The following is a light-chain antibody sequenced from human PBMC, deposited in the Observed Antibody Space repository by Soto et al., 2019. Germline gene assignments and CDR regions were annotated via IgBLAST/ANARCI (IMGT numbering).Light chain of an antibody. CDR3: QQFNSYPLT. V-gene: IGKV1-13*02. Sequence: IQLAQSPSSLSASVGDKETISFRASQAINSALAWCQQRPGKAPMVLIYDASILESGVPSRFSGSGSGADFPLTISSLQPEDFATYYCQQFNSYPLTFGGGTKVEIE. CDR1: QAINSA. J-gene: IGKJ4*01. CDR2: DAS.